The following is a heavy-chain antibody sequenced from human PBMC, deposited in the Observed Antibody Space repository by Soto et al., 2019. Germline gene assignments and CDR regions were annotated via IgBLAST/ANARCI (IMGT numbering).Heavy chain of an antibody. CDR1: GYTFTDYY. CDR2: INPNSGGT. Sequence: ASVKVSCKASGYTFTDYYVHWVRQAPGQGLEWMGWINPNSGGTKSAQKFQGRVTMTRDTSISTAYMELSRLRSDDTAVYYCARRKGDYYDSSGYHYYFDYWGQGTLVTVSS. J-gene: IGHJ4*02. CDR3: ARRKGDYYDSSGYHYYFDY. D-gene: IGHD3-22*01. V-gene: IGHV1-2*02.